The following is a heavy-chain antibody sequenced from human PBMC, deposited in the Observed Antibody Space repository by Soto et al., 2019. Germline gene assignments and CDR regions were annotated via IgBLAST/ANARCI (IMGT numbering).Heavy chain of an antibody. V-gene: IGHV3-43*01. D-gene: IGHD5-18*01. CDR2: IYWDGGST. J-gene: IGHJ4*02. CDR3: AKEIGRYGCRSGIDY. Sequence: EVQLVESGGVVVQPGGSLRLSCAASGFTFDDYTMHWVRQAPGKGLEWGSHIYWDGGSTYYADSVKGRITISRDNSKNSLYLQMHSLRTVDTALYYCAKEIGRYGCRSGIDYWGQGTLVTVSS. CDR1: GFTFDDYT.